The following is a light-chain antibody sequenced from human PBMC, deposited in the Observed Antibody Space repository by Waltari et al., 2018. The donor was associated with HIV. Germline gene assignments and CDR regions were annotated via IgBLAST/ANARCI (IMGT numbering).Light chain of an antibody. CDR3: LQHHSYPLT. CDR1: QAVSDD. CDR2: SAS. Sequence: DIQMTQSPSSLSASIGERVTITCRASQAVSDDLGWYQQTPGEAPRRLIYSASRVENGVPSRFSGSRAGEDFTLTITNLQPEDCATYYCLQHHSYPLTFGGGTKVEI. V-gene: IGKV1-17*02. J-gene: IGKJ4*01.